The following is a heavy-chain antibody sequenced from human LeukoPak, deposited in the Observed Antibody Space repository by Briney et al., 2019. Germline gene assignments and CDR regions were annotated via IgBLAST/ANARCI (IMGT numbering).Heavy chain of an antibody. CDR3: ARDDSRLAPAAGSLTAGYYGMDV. D-gene: IGHD6-13*01. Sequence: SETLSLTCTVSDGSISNYYWTWIRQPAGKGLEWIGRIYVSGSTNYNPSLKSRVTISVDTSKDQFSLKLNSVTAADTAVYYCARDDSRLAPAAGSLTAGYYGMDVWGQGTTVTVSS. J-gene: IGHJ6*02. V-gene: IGHV4-4*07. CDR2: IYVSGST. CDR1: DGSISNYY.